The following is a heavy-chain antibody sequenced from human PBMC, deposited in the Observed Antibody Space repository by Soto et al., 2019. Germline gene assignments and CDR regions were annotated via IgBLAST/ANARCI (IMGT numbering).Heavy chain of an antibody. CDR1: GFTFSYYW. V-gene: IGHV3-74*01. CDR3: ATGQWGAFDL. J-gene: IGHJ3*01. D-gene: IGHD1-26*01. Sequence: DVQLVESGGGSVQPGGSLSLSCAATGFTFSYYWMHWVRQAPGKGLVWVSRIHSDGSSTTDADSVKGRFTIARDNAKNTMYLKRNSLRAEDTGLYYCATGQWGAFDLWGQGKMVTVAS. CDR2: IHSDGSST.